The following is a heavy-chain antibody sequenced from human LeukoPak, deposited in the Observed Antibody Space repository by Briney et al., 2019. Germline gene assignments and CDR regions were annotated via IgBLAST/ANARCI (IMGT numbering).Heavy chain of an antibody. CDR3: ARVSVVPAAIDYYYYMDV. D-gene: IGHD2-2*01. Sequence: GGSLRLSCAASGFTFSSYSMNWVRQAPGKGVEWVSYIRSSSSTIYYADSVKGRFTISRDNAKNSLYLQMNSLRAEDTAVYYCARVSVVPAAIDYYYYMDVWGKGTTVTISS. V-gene: IGHV3-48*04. J-gene: IGHJ6*03. CDR1: GFTFSSYS. CDR2: IRSSSSTI.